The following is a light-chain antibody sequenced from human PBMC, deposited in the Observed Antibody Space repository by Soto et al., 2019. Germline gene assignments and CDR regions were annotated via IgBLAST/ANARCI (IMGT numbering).Light chain of an antibody. CDR1: QSVNNNY. J-gene: IGKJ3*01. CDR3: QQYGSSYT. V-gene: IGKV3-20*01. Sequence: EIVLTQSPGTLSLSPGERATLSCRASQSVNNNYLAWYQQKPGQPPRLLIYGASSRAIGIPDRFSGGASGTDFPLTISRLEPEDFAVYYCQQYGSSYTFGPGTKVDIK. CDR2: GAS.